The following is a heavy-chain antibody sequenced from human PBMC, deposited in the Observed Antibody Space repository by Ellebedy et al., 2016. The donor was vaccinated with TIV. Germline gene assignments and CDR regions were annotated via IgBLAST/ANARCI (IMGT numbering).Heavy chain of an antibody. CDR3: AKDEGPWLIFFDY. CDR1: GYIFRNYG. D-gene: IGHD3/OR15-3a*01. V-gene: IGHV1-18*01. Sequence: ASVKVSCKTSGYIFRNYGINWVRQVPGQGLEWMGWISPYSGNTNYAPSLQGRVTMTTDTSTSTAYMEVRSLRSDDTAVYYCAKDEGPWLIFFDYWGQGTLVAVSS. J-gene: IGHJ4*02. CDR2: ISPYSGNT.